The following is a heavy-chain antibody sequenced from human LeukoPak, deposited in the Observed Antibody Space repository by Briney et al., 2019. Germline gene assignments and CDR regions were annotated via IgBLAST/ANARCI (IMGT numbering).Heavy chain of an antibody. CDR2: ISGSGGST. D-gene: IGHD6-19*01. CDR3: AKDSSGWHRYDY. Sequence: GGSLRLSCAASGSTFSSYAMSWVRQAPGKGLEWVSAISGSGGSTYYADSVKGRFTISRDNSKNTLYLQMNSLRAEDTAVYYCAKDSSGWHRYDYWGQGTLVTVSS. J-gene: IGHJ4*02. CDR1: GSTFSSYA. V-gene: IGHV3-23*01.